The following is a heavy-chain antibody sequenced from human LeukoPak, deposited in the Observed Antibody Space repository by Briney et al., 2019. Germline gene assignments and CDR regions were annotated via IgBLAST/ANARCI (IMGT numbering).Heavy chain of an antibody. CDR2: IYTSGST. D-gene: IGHD2/OR15-2a*01. Sequence: SQTLSLTCTVSGGSISSGSYYWRWLRQPAGTGLEWLGRIYTSGSTNYNPSLKSRVTISLDTSKNQFSLKLSSVTAADTAVYYCARDFSAAFGIWGQGTMVTVSS. CDR3: ARDFSAAFGI. V-gene: IGHV4-61*02. J-gene: IGHJ3*02. CDR1: GGSISSGSYY.